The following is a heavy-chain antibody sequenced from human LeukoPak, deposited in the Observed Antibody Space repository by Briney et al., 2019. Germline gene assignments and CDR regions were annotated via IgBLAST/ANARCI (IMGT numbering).Heavy chain of an antibody. CDR2: ISANNANT. CDR1: GYTFTDYY. J-gene: IGHJ4*02. CDR3: ARDHSSSAGFDY. V-gene: IGHV1-18*04. D-gene: IGHD6-6*01. Sequence: ASVRVSCKASGYTFTDYYIHWVRQAPGQGLEWMGWISANNANTNYAQKLQGRVTMTTDTSTTTAYMELWSLRSDDTAVYYCARDHSSSAGFDYWGQGTLVTVSS.